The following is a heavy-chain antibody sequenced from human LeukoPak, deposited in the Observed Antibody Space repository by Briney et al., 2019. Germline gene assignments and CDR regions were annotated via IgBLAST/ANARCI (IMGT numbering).Heavy chain of an antibody. V-gene: IGHV4-34*01. J-gene: IGHJ6*03. CDR1: GGSFSGYY. CDR2: INHSGST. CDR3: ARGATVTGHYYYYYMDV. Sequence: SETLSLTCAVYGGSFSGYYWSWIRQPPGKGLEWIGEINHSGSTNYNPSLKSRATISVDTSKNQFSLKLSSVTAADTAVYYCARGATVTGHYYYYYMDVWGKGTTVTVSS. D-gene: IGHD4-17*01.